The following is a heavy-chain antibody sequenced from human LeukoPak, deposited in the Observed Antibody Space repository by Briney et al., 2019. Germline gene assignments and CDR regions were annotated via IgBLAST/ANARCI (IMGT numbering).Heavy chain of an antibody. Sequence: SETLSLTCTVSDGSISSYYWSWIRQPPGKGLEWIGYIYYSGSTNYNPSLKSRVTISVDTSKNQFSLKLSSVTAADTAVYYCATLGDYGDTEGGYWGQGTLVTVSS. V-gene: IGHV4-59*08. CDR3: ATLGDYGDTEGGY. D-gene: IGHD4-17*01. CDR2: IYYSGST. J-gene: IGHJ4*02. CDR1: DGSISSYY.